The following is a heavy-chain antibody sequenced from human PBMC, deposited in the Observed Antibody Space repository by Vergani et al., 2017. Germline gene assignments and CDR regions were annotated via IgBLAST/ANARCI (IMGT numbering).Heavy chain of an antibody. D-gene: IGHD6-6*01. Sequence: QVQLVQSGAEVKKPGASVKVSCKASGYTFTSYGISWVRQAPGQGLEWMGWMNPNSGNTGYAQKFQGRVTMNRNTSISTAYMELSSLRSEDTAVYYCARGNSSSPDFDYWGQGTLVTVSS. CDR2: MNPNSGNT. CDR1: GYTFTSYG. J-gene: IGHJ4*02. V-gene: IGHV1-8*02. CDR3: ARGNSSSPDFDY.